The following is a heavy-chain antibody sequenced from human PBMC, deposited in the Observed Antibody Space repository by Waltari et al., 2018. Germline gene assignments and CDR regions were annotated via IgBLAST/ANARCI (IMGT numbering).Heavy chain of an antibody. J-gene: IGHJ4*02. D-gene: IGHD1-26*01. CDR3: ARGVGAMDFYFDY. Sequence: QLQLQESGPGRVKPSETLSLTCTVSGGSISSSGYYWGGIRQPPGKGLEWIGSIYYSGSTYYNPSLKSRVTISVDTSKNQFSLKLSSVTAADTAVYYCARGVGAMDFYFDYWGQGTLVTVSS. CDR1: GGSISSSGYY. V-gene: IGHV4-39*01. CDR2: IYYSGST.